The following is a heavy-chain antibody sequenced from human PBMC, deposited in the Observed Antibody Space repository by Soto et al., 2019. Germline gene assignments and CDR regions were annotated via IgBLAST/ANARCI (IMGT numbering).Heavy chain of an antibody. D-gene: IGHD1-7*01. J-gene: IGHJ4*02. CDR2: MSGSSSTT. CDR1: GLTFSNYA. CDR3: AKNQERELPRVIDF. V-gene: IGHV3-23*01. Sequence: EVRLLESGGGLVKPGGSLRLSCATSGLTFSNYAMSWVRQAPGGGLEWVSSMSGSSSTTYYAHSVKGRFTISRDRSKNTLYLQMSSLRAEDTALYYCAKNQERELPRVIDFWGQGTLVTVSS.